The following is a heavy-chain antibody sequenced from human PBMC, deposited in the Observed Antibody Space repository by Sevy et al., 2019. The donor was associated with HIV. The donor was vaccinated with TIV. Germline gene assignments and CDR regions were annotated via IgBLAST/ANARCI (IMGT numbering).Heavy chain of an antibody. J-gene: IGHJ4*02. Sequence: GGSLRLSCAASGFTFTRYAMSWVRQAPGKGLEWVSAISGSGGSTYYADSVKGRFTISRDNSKNTLYLQMNSLRAEDTAVYYCAKDRRDIVATITGFDYRGQGTLVTVSS. CDR1: GFTFTRYA. CDR3: AKDRRDIVATITGFDY. V-gene: IGHV3-23*01. CDR2: ISGSGGST. D-gene: IGHD5-12*01.